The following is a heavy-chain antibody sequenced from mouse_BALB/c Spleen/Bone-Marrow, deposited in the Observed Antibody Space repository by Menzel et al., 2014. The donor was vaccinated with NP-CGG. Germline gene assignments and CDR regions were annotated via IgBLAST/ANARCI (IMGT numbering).Heavy chain of an antibody. CDR3: TRGITTVVASRAMDY. CDR2: IYPGNSDT. J-gene: IGHJ4*01. D-gene: IGHD1-1*01. V-gene: IGHV1-5*01. CDR1: GYTFTSYW. Sequence: EVHLVESGTVLARPGASVKMSCKASGYTFTSYWMHWVKQRPGQGLEWIGAIYPGNSDTSYNQKFKGKAKLTAVTSTSTAYMHLSSLTNEDSAVYYCTRGITTVVASRAMDYWGQGTSVTVSS.